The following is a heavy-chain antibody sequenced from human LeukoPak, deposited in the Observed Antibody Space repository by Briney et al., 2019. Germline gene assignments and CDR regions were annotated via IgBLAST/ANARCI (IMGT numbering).Heavy chain of an antibody. CDR1: GGSLSSYY. D-gene: IGHD1-26*01. V-gene: IGHV4-59*08. CDR2: IYYSGST. CDR3: ARLTAWTTTNFDF. J-gene: IGHJ4*02. Sequence: SETLFLTCTVSGGSLSSYYWSWIRQPPGKGLEWIGYIYYSGSTNYNPSLKSRDTISVDTSKNQFSLKLSSVTAADTAVYYCARLTAWTTTNFDFWGQGTLVTVSS.